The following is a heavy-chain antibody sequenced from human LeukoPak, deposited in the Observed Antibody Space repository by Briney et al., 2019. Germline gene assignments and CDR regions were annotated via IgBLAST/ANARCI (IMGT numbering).Heavy chain of an antibody. J-gene: IGHJ4*02. Sequence: GGSLRLSCAPSGFSFTNYPMNWVRQAPGKWLEWISNIRTAAEGAKYAYYADSVKGRVTISRDDGKNTLYLHMNSLRDDDTAVYYCATDQRYAFDYWGQGILVTVSS. CDR2: IRTAAEGAKYA. CDR1: GFSFTNYP. D-gene: IGHD3-9*01. CDR3: ATDQRYAFDY. V-gene: IGHV3-48*02.